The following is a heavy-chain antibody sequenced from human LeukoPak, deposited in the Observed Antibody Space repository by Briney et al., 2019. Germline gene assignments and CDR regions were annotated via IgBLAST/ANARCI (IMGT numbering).Heavy chain of an antibody. CDR3: AREADIAAAGTVDY. V-gene: IGHV3-48*04. Sequence: GGSLRLSCAAPGFTSSSYSMNWVRQAPGKGLEWVSYISSSSSTIYYADSVKGRFTISRDNAKNSLYLQMNSLRAEDTAVYYCAREADIAAAGTVDYWGQGTLVTVSS. CDR1: GFTSSSYS. J-gene: IGHJ4*02. D-gene: IGHD6-13*01. CDR2: ISSSSSTI.